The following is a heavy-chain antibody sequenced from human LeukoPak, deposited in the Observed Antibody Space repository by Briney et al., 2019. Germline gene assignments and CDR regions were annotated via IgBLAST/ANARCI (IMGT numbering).Heavy chain of an antibody. Sequence: GRSLRLSCAASGFTFSAFGFHWVRQAPGKGLEWVAVISYDGSNKYYADSVKGRFTISRDNSKNTLHLQMNSLRAEDTAAYYCAKFAQRYCSGGSCHPFDYWGQGTLVTVSS. V-gene: IGHV3-30*18. CDR3: AKFAQRYCSGGSCHPFDY. CDR1: GFTFSAFG. D-gene: IGHD2-15*01. J-gene: IGHJ4*02. CDR2: ISYDGSNK.